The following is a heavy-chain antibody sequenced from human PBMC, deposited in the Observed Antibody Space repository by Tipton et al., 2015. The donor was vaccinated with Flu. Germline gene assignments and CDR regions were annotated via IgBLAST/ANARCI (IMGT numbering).Heavy chain of an antibody. D-gene: IGHD1-26*01. CDR2: IYTSGST. Sequence: TLSLTCTVSGGSISSYYWSWIRQPAGKGLEWIGRIYTSGSTNYNPSLKSRVTMSVDTSKNQFSLKLSSVTAADTAVHYCARVIIVGASGAELFDHWGQGTLVTVSS. CDR3: ARVIIVGASGAELFDH. J-gene: IGHJ4*02. CDR1: GGSISSYY. V-gene: IGHV4-4*07.